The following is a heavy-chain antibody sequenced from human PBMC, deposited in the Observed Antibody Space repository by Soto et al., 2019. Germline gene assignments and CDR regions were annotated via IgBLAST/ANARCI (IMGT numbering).Heavy chain of an antibody. D-gene: IGHD3-10*01. CDR2: ISAYNGNT. CDR1: GYTFTSYG. CDR3: ARDSKVRWFGDLAAPGYYYYGMDV. V-gene: IGHV1-18*04. Sequence: QVQLVQSGAEVKKPGASVKVSCKASGYTFTSYGISWVRQAPGQGLEWMGWISAYNGNTNYAQKLQGRVTMTTDTSTSTAYMELRSLRSDDTAVYYCARDSKVRWFGDLAAPGYYYYGMDVWGQGTTVTVSS. J-gene: IGHJ6*02.